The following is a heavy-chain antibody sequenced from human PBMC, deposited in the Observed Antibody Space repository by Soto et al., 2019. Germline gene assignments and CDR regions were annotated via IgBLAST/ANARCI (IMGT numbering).Heavy chain of an antibody. D-gene: IGHD6-19*01. Sequence: SLRLSCAASGFTFSSYGMHWVRQAPGKGLEWVAVISYDGSNKYYADSVKGRFTISRDNSKNTLYLQMNSLRAEDTAVYYCAKDAEDSSGWYFPEGYGMDVWGQGTTVTVSS. J-gene: IGHJ6*02. CDR2: ISYDGSNK. V-gene: IGHV3-30*18. CDR1: GFTFSSYG. CDR3: AKDAEDSSGWYFPEGYGMDV.